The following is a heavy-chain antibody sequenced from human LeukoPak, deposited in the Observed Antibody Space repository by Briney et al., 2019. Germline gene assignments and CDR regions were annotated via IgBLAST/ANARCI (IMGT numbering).Heavy chain of an antibody. CDR1: GYTLTELS. CDR3: ATGLNYYDSNYFDY. J-gene: IGHJ4*02. V-gene: IGHV1-24*01. CDR2: FDPEDGET. Sequence: ASVKASCKVSGYTLTELSMHWVRQAPGKGLEWMGGFDPEDGETIYAQKFQGRVTMTEDTSTDTAYMELSSLRSEDTAVYYCATGLNYYDSNYFDYWGQGTLVTVSS. D-gene: IGHD3-22*01.